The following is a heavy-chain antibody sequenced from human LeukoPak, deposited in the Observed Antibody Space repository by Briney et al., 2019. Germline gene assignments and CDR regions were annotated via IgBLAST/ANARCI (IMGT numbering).Heavy chain of an antibody. J-gene: IGHJ4*02. V-gene: IGHV4-34*01. CDR2: INHSGST. CDR3: AREDTAMEYYFDY. D-gene: IGHD5-18*01. CDR1: GGSFSGYY. Sequence: PSETLSLTCAVYGGSFSGYYWSWIRQPPGKGLEWIGEINHSGSTNYNPSLKSRVTISVDTSKNQFSLKLSSVTAADTAVYYCAREDTAMEYYFDYWGQGTLVTVSS.